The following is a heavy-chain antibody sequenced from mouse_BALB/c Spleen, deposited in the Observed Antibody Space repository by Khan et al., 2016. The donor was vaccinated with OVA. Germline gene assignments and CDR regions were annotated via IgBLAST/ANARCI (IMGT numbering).Heavy chain of an antibody. V-gene: IGHV1S137*01. CDR3: ARGGGGDRFAY. CDR2: ISTYYGDA. CDR1: GYTFTDFT. Sequence: QIQLVQSGAELVRPGVSVKISCKGSGYTFTDFTMHWVKQSHAKSVEWIGVISTYYGDATYNQKFKGKATMTVDKSSSTAYMELARLTSEDSAIXYCARGGGGDRFAYWGQGTLVTVAA. J-gene: IGHJ3*01.